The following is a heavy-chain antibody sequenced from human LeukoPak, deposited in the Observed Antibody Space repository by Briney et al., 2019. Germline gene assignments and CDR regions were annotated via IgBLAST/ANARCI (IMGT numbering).Heavy chain of an antibody. CDR2: INHSGST. Sequence: SETLSLTCAVYGGSFSGYHWSWIRQPPGKGLEWIGEINHSGSTNYNPSLKSRVTISVDTSKNQFSLELSSVTAADTAVYYCARGSILWLKGYFDYWGQGTLVTVSS. CDR3: ARGSILWLKGYFDY. J-gene: IGHJ4*02. CDR1: GGSFSGYH. D-gene: IGHD2-21*01. V-gene: IGHV4-34*01.